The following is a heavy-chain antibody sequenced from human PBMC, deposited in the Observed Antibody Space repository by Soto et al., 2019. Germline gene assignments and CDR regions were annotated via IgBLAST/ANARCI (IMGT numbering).Heavy chain of an antibody. D-gene: IGHD3-3*01. Sequence: PSETLSLTCTVSGGSISSSSYYWGWIRQPPGKGLEWIGSIYYSGSTYYNPSLKSRVTISVDTSKNQFSLKLSSVTAADTAVYYCARHQILHYDFWSGPAGYYFAYWGQGTLVTVSS. CDR3: ARHQILHYDFWSGPAGYYFAY. V-gene: IGHV4-39*01. J-gene: IGHJ4*02. CDR1: GGSISSSSYY. CDR2: IYYSGST.